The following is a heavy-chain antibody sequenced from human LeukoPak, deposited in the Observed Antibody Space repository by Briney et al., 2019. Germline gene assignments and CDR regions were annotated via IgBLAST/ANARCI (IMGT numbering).Heavy chain of an antibody. CDR2: IYHSGST. J-gene: IGHJ4*02. Sequence: PSETLSLTCAVSGGSISSGGYSWSWIRQPPRKGLEWIGYIYHSGSTYYNPSLKSRVTISVDRSKNQFSLKLSSVTAADAAVYYCARSHCSGGSCYLPLDYWGQGTLVTVSS. D-gene: IGHD2-15*01. CDR1: GGSISSGGYS. V-gene: IGHV4-30-2*01. CDR3: ARSHCSGGSCYLPLDY.